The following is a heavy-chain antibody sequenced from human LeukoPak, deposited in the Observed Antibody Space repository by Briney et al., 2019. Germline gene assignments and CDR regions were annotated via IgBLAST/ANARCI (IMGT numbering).Heavy chain of an antibody. CDR1: GGSFSGYY. Sequence: SETLSLTCAVYGGSFSGYYWSWVRQPPGKGVEGIGEINHSGSTNYNPSLKSRVTISVDTSKNQFSLRLSSVTAADTAVYYCSIVATISGWDYFDYWGQGTLVTVSS. J-gene: IGHJ4*02. V-gene: IGHV4-34*01. CDR3: SIVATISGWDYFDY. CDR2: INHSGST. D-gene: IGHD5-12*01.